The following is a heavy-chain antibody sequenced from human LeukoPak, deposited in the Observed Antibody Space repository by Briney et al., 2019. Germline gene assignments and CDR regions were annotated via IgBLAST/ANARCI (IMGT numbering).Heavy chain of an antibody. CDR2: VYHTGTS. CDR3: TRVVNGGHFDY. D-gene: IGHD2-8*01. Sequence: PSETLSLTCSVPGASINDYYWTWIRQPPGKGLDWIGYVYHTGTSGYHPSLKSRVAMSLDTSKNQVSLKLSSVIAADTAVYFCTRVVNGGHFDYWGQGALVTVSS. J-gene: IGHJ4*02. CDR1: GASINDYY. V-gene: IGHV4-59*12.